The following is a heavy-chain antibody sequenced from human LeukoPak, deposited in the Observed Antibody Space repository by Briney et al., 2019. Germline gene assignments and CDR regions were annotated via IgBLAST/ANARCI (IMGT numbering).Heavy chain of an antibody. J-gene: IGHJ4*02. V-gene: IGHV3-11*04. CDR1: GFTFSDYY. Sequence: GGSLRLSCAASGFTFSDYYMSWIRQAPGKGLEWVSYISSSGSTIYYADSVKGRFTISRDNSKNTLYLQMNSLRAEDTAVYYCARGDYYGPLDYWGQGTLVTVSS. D-gene: IGHD3-10*01. CDR2: ISSSGSTI. CDR3: ARGDYYGPLDY.